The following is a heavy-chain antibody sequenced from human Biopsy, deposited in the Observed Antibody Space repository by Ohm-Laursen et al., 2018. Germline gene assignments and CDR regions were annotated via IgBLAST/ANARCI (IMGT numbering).Heavy chain of an antibody. D-gene: IGHD3-22*01. CDR2: VYYTGST. V-gene: IGHV4-59*01. CDR3: ARDRGYYSDRTVPGYFDL. J-gene: IGHJ2*01. Sequence: SDTLSLTWTVSGDSISSYYWSWIRQPPGKGLQWIGYVYYTGSTDYNPSLQSRVTISFDTSKNHFSLRLRSVTPADTAIYYCARDRGYYSDRTVPGYFDLWGRGTLVTVSS. CDR1: GDSISSYY.